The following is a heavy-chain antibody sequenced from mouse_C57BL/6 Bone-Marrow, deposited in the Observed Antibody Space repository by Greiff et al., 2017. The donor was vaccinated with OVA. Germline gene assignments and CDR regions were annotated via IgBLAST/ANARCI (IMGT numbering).Heavy chain of an antibody. CDR3: ARYQLRPPYYYAMDY. Sequence: QVQLRQSGAELVRPGTSVKMSCKASGYTFTNYWIGWAKQRPGHGLEWIGDIYPGGGYTNYNEKFKGKATLTADKSSSTAYMQFSSLTSEDSAIYYCARYQLRPPYYYAMDYWGQGTSVTVSS. J-gene: IGHJ4*01. CDR2: IYPGGGYT. CDR1: GYTFTNYW. D-gene: IGHD3-2*02. V-gene: IGHV1-63*01.